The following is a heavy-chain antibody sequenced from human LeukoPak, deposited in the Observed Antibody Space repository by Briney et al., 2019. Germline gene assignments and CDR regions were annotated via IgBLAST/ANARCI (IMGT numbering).Heavy chain of an antibody. CDR2: IKSKTDGGTT. Sequence: PGGSLRLSCAASGFTFSNAWMRWVRQAPGQGLEWFSRIKSKTDGGTTDYAAPVKGRFTISRDDSKNTLYLQMNSLKTEDTAVYDCTTEGLLGFGELPSFDYWGQGTLVTVSS. V-gene: IGHV3-15*01. CDR1: GFTFSNAW. J-gene: IGHJ4*02. D-gene: IGHD3-10*01. CDR3: TTEGLLGFGELPSFDY.